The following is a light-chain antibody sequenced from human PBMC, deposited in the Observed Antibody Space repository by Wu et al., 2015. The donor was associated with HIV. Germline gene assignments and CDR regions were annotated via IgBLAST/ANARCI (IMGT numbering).Light chain of an antibody. CDR2: GAS. V-gene: IGKV3-20*01. Sequence: EIVLTQSPGTLSLSPGERATLSCRASRSLSSFLAWYQQKPDQAPRLLIYGASNRATGIPDRFSGSGSGTDFTLIISRLEPEDFAVYYCQQYRFSPITFGQGTRLEIK. J-gene: IGKJ5*01. CDR3: QQYRFSPIT. CDR1: RSLSSF.